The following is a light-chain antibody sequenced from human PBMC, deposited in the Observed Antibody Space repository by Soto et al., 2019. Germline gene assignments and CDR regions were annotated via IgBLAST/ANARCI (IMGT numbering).Light chain of an antibody. Sequence: EIVMTQSPATLSVSPGERATLSCRASQSVSRNLAWYQQKPGQAPRLLIYGASTRATGIPARFSGSGSGTEFTLTISSLQSEDFAVYYCQQYNNWSPITFGQGTRLEIK. V-gene: IGKV3-15*01. J-gene: IGKJ5*01. CDR2: GAS. CDR3: QQYNNWSPIT. CDR1: QSVSRN.